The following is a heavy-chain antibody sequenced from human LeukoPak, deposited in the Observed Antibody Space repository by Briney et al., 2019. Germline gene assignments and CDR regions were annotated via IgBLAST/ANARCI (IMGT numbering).Heavy chain of an antibody. V-gene: IGHV3-7*01. CDR3: ARIGYSSGWYAFYFDC. J-gene: IGHJ4*02. CDR2: IKQDGSEK. D-gene: IGHD6-19*01. Sequence: PGGSLRLSCAPSGFTLSTYWMSWVRQAPGKGLEWVANIKQDGSEKYFVDSVKGRFTISRDNAKNSLYLQMNSLRAEDTAVYYCARIGYSSGWYAFYFDCWGQGTLVTVSS. CDR1: GFTLSTYW.